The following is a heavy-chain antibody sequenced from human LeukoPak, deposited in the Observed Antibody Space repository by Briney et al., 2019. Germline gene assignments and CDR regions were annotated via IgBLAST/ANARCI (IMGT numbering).Heavy chain of an antibody. V-gene: IGHV4-4*07. J-gene: IGHJ6*02. Sequence: PSETLSLTCTVSGGSISSYYWSWIRQPAGKGLEWIGRIYTSGSTNYNPSLKSRVTMSVDTSKNQFSLKLSSVTAADTAVYYCARQGYCSGGSCYRLDYYYYGMDVWGQGTTVTVSS. CDR1: GGSISSYY. CDR2: IYTSGST. D-gene: IGHD2-15*01. CDR3: ARQGYCSGGSCYRLDYYYYGMDV.